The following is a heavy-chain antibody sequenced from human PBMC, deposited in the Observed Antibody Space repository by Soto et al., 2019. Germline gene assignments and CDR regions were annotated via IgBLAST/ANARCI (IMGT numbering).Heavy chain of an antibody. CDR1: GFTFSSYG. J-gene: IGHJ4*02. V-gene: IGHV3-30*18. D-gene: IGHD2-15*01. CDR3: AKAGYCSGGSCYYFDY. CDR2: ISYDGSNK. Sequence: GGSLRLSCAASGFTFSSYGMHWVRQAPGKGLEWVAVISYDGSNKYYADSVKGRFTISRDNSKNTLYLQMNSLRAEDTAVYYCAKAGYCSGGSCYYFDYWGQGTLVTVSS.